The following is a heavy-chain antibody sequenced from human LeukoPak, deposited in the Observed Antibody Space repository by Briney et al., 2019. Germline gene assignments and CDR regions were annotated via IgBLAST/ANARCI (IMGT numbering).Heavy chain of an antibody. D-gene: IGHD3-22*01. V-gene: IGHV3-9*03. CDR1: GFMFNDYV. CDR3: TKSPSFNLGGGYLDS. CDR2: IMWNSDLI. Sequence: PGGSLRLSCVGSGFMFNDYVMHWVRQVPGKGLEWVSGIMWNSDLIVYADSVKGRFTISRDNDRNPFHLQMNSLRVEDMAFYYCTKSPSFNLGGGYLDSWGQGSLVTVSS. J-gene: IGHJ4*02.